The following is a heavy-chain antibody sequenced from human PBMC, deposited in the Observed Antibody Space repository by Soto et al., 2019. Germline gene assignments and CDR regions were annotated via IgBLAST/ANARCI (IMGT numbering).Heavy chain of an antibody. D-gene: IGHD2-15*01. CDR2: IYYSGST. J-gene: IGHJ6*02. CDR1: GGSVSSGSYY. V-gene: IGHV4-61*01. CDR3: ARDPMDYCSGGSCDSYYYYGMDV. Sequence: QVQLQESGPGLVKPSETLSLTCTVSGGSVSSGSYYWSWIRQPPGKGLEWVGYIYYSGSTNYNPSLKSRVTISVDTSKYQFSLKLSSVTAADTAVYYCARDPMDYCSGGSCDSYYYYGMDVWGQGTTVTVSS.